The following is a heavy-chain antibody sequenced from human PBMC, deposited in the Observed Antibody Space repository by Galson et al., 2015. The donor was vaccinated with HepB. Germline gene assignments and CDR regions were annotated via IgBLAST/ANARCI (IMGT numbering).Heavy chain of an antibody. CDR3: ARGWERYSSGWYSDDYYFDY. D-gene: IGHD6-19*01. CDR1: GFTFSSYS. CDR2: ISSSRSYI. Sequence: SLRLSCAASGFTFSSYSMNWVRQAPGKGLEWVSSISSSRSYIYYADSVKGRFTISRDNAKHSLYLQMNSLRAEDTAVYYCARGWERYSSGWYSDDYYFDYWGQGTLVTVSS. V-gene: IGHV3-21*01. J-gene: IGHJ4*02.